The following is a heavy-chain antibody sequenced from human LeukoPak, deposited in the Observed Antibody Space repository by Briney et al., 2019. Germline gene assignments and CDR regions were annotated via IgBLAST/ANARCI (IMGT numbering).Heavy chain of an antibody. CDR2: ISPTSTYI. V-gene: IGHV3-21*01. J-gene: IGHJ6*02. CDR1: GFTFNTYS. CDR3: ARHEPVVTLPSYYYGMDV. D-gene: IGHD4-23*01. Sequence: GGSLRLSCAASGFTFNTYSMNWVRQAPGKGLEWVSVISPTSTYIYYADSVRGRFTISRDNAKNSLYLQMNSLRAEDMAVYYCARHEPVVTLPSYYYGMDVWGQGTTVTVSS.